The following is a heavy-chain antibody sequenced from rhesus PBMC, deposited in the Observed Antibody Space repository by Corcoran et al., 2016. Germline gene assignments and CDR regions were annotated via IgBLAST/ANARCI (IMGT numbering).Heavy chain of an antibody. CDR2: ISGDGCST. CDR1: GFTFDDYA. D-gene: IGHD3-3*01. Sequence: EVQLVESGGGGVQPGGSLRLSCAASGFTFDDYAMNWVRQAPGKGLEWVSGISGDGCSTGYADSVKGRFTISRDNAKNSLYLQMDRLRAEDTALYYCAKDGVYYNIWTGYPDYWGQGVLVTVSS. J-gene: IGHJ4*01. CDR3: AKDGVYYNIWTGYPDY. V-gene: IGHV3-201*01.